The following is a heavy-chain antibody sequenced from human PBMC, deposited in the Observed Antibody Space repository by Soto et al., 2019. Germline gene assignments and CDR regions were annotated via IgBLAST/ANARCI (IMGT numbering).Heavy chain of an antibody. J-gene: IGHJ4*02. CDR3: ARDGARITVFGVVYYLDY. CDR2: INAGNGNT. D-gene: IGHD3-3*01. CDR1: GYTFSSHA. V-gene: IGHV1-3*01. Sequence: ASVKVSCKASGYTFSSHAMHWVRQAPGQRLEWMGWINAGNGNTKYSQNFQGRVAITRDTSASTAYMELRSLRSEDTAVYYCARDGARITVFGVVYYLDYWGQGTLVTVSS.